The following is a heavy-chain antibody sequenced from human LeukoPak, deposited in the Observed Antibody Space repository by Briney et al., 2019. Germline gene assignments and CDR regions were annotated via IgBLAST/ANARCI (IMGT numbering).Heavy chain of an antibody. D-gene: IGHD3-9*01. V-gene: IGHV4-59*01. CDR3: ARERYDILTGPLKAFDI. CDR1: GGSISSYY. J-gene: IGHJ3*02. CDR2: IYYSGST. Sequence: ETLSFTCTVSGGSISSYYWSWIRQPPGKGLEWIGYIYYSGSTNYNPSLKSRVTISVDTSKNQFSLKLSSVTAADTAVYYCARERYDILTGPLKAFDIWGQGTMVTVSS.